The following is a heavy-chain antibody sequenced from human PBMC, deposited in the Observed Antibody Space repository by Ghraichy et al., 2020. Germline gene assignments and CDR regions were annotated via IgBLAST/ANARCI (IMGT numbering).Heavy chain of an antibody. J-gene: IGHJ5*02. CDR3: VREALYCANGVCYRASLDP. V-gene: IGHV3-74*01. Sequence: GGSLRLSCVASGFTFSNYWMHWVRQVPGKGLVWVSRIHGDASSTAYADSVKGRFTISRDNAKNTLYLQMNSLRAEDTAVYYCVREALYCANGVCYRASLDPWGQGTLVTVSS. CDR1: GFTFSNYW. D-gene: IGHD2-8*01. CDR2: IHGDASST.